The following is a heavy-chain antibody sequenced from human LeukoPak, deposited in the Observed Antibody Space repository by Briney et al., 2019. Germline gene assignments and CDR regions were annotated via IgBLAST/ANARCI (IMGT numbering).Heavy chain of an antibody. J-gene: IGHJ4*02. D-gene: IGHD3-22*01. CDR2: IYTSGNT. V-gene: IGHV3-53*01. Sequence: GGSLRLSCAASGFTVSRSYISWVRQAPGKGLEWVSVIYTSGNTYYADSVKGRFTISRDNSKNTLYLQMNSLRAEDTAVYYCARAPFYFDSSNYRFFDYWGQGTLVTVSS. CDR3: ARAPFYFDSSNYRFFDY. CDR1: GFTVSRSY.